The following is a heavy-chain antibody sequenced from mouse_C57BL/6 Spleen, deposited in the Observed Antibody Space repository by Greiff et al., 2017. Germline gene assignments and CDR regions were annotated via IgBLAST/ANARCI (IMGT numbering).Heavy chain of an antibody. J-gene: IGHJ3*01. Sequence: VQLKQSGPELVKPGASVKLSCKASGYSFTDYNMNWVKQSNGKSLEWIGVINPNYGTTSYNQKFKGKATLTVDQSSSTAYMQLNSLTSADSAVYYCARDYGSSYQAWFAYWGQGTLVTVSA. CDR1: GYSFTDYN. CDR3: ARDYGSSYQAWFAY. V-gene: IGHV1-39*01. CDR2: INPNYGTT. D-gene: IGHD1-1*01.